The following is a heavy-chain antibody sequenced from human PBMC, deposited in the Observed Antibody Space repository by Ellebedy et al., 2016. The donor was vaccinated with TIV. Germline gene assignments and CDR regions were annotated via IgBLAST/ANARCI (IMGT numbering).Heavy chain of an antibody. CDR3: ARPGRTGYGLDV. D-gene: IGHD1-14*01. J-gene: IGHJ6*02. CDR2: IKPDGSDK. CDR1: GFTFSASW. V-gene: IGHV3-7*01. Sequence: GGSLRLXXAASGFTFSASWMTWVRQTPGKGLEWVVNIKPDGSDKYYVDSMKGRFTVSRDNAKNSVYLQMNSLRVEDTAVYFCARPGRTGYGLDVWGQGTTVTVSS.